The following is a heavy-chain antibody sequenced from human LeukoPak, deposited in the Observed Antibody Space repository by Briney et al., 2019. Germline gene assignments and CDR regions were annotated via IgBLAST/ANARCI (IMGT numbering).Heavy chain of an antibody. Sequence: ASVKVSCKASGYTFTSYGISWVRQAPGQGLEWMGWISAYNGNTNYAQKLQGRVTMTTDTSTSTAYMELRSLRSDDMAVYYCARDLIDYYDSSGYYFDYWGQGTLVTVSS. D-gene: IGHD3-22*01. V-gene: IGHV1-18*03. CDR2: ISAYNGNT. J-gene: IGHJ4*02. CDR3: ARDLIDYYDSSGYYFDY. CDR1: GYTFTSYG.